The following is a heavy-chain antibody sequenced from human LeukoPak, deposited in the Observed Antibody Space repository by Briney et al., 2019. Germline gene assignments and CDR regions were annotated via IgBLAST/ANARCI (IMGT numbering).Heavy chain of an antibody. CDR3: AKDDCSTSSCSIDY. V-gene: IGHV3-9*03. D-gene: IGHD2-2*01. Sequence: PGGSLRLSCAASGFTFDDYAMHWVRQAPGKGLEWVSGISWNSGSIVYAGSVKGRLTLSRDNAKNSLYLQMNSLRAEDMALYYCAKDDCSTSSCSIDYWGQGTLVTVSS. CDR1: GFTFDDYA. CDR2: ISWNSGSI. J-gene: IGHJ4*02.